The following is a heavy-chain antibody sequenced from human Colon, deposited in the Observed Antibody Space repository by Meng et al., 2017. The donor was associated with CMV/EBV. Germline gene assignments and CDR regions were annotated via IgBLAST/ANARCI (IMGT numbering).Heavy chain of an antibody. CDR1: GFTFGSYT. D-gene: IGHD3-10*01. V-gene: IGHV3-21*06. J-gene: IGHJ4*02. Sequence: GGSLRLAWVGSGFTFGSYTLNWVRHAPGKGLEWVASISKTSSFSNYADSVKGRFIISRENAMNTLHLQMNSLRVEDTAVYYCTRALLGPIIGEFEYWGQGTLVTVSS. CDR3: TRALLGPIIGEFEY. CDR2: ISKTSSFS.